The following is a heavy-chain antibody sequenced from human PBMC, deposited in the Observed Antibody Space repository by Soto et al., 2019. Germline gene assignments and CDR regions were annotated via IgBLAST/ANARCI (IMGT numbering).Heavy chain of an antibody. J-gene: IGHJ6*02. V-gene: IGHV4-30-4*01. CDR2: IYYSGNT. CDR3: ASYPLYALDL. D-gene: IGHD2-2*02. Sequence: SETLSLTCSVSGCSISSGYYYWNWIRQPPGKGLEWIGNIYYSGNTYYNPSLKSRLIIXXXXSXKXFXLXXXSVTXADTAVYYCASYPLYALDLWGQGTTVTVSS. CDR1: GCSISSGYYY.